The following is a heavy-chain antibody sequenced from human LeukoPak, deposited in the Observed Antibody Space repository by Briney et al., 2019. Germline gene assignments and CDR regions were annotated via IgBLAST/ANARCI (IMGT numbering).Heavy chain of an antibody. D-gene: IGHD2-2*02. J-gene: IGHJ6*03. CDR3: ALASCTSCYTSYYYYYMDV. CDR1: GGTFSSYA. V-gene: IGHV1-69*05. CDR2: IIPIFGTA. Sequence: SVKVSCKASGGTFSSYAISWVRQAPGQGLEWMGGIIPIFGTANYAQKFQGRVTITTDESTSTAYMELSSLRSEDTAVYYCALASCTSCYTSYYYYYMDVWGKGTTVTVSS.